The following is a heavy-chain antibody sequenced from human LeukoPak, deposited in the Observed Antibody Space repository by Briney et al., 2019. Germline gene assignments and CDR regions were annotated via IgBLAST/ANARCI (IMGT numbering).Heavy chain of an antibody. V-gene: IGHV1-18*01. J-gene: IGHJ5*02. D-gene: IGHD6-13*01. CDR3: ARGRPLAAAGYNWFDP. CDR2: ISAYNGNT. CDR1: GYTFTSYG. Sequence: GASVKVSCKASGYTFTSYGISWVRQAPGQGLEWMGWISAYNGNTNYAQKLQGRVTMTTDTSTSTAYMELRSLRSDDTAVYYCARGRPLAAAGYNWFDPWGQGTLVTVSS.